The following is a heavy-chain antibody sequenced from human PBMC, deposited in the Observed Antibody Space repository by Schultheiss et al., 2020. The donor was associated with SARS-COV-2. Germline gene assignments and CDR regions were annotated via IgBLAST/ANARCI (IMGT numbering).Heavy chain of an antibody. CDR3: ANSGPYDLWSGYQNYFDY. J-gene: IGHJ4*02. V-gene: IGHV3-33*06. CDR2: IWYDGSNK. D-gene: IGHD3-3*01. CDR1: GFTFSSYG. Sequence: GGSLRLSCAASGFTFSSYGMHWVRQAPGKGLEWVAVIWYDGSNKYYADSVKGRFTISRDNSKNTLYLQMNSLRAEDTAVYYCANSGPYDLWSGYQNYFDYWGQGTLVTVSS.